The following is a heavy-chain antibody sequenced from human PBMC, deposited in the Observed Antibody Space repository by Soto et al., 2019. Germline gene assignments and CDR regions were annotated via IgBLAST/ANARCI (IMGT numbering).Heavy chain of an antibody. J-gene: IGHJ4*02. D-gene: IGHD4-17*01. CDR2: IYYSGST. CDR1: GGSISSYY. V-gene: IGHV4-59*01. CDR3: ASTVTISWFDY. Sequence: SETLSLTCTVSGGSISSYYWSWIRQPPGKGLEWIGYIYYSGSTNYNPSLKSRVTISVDTSKNQFSLKLSSVTAADTAVYYCASTVTISWFDYWGQGALVTVSS.